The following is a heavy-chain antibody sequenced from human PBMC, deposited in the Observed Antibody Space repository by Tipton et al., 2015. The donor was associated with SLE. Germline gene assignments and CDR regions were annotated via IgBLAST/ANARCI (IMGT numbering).Heavy chain of an antibody. CDR3: VKAYPYGSHYHFDY. J-gene: IGHJ4*02. CDR1: GSRFSSYE. CDR2: ISTSGNTV. Sequence: SLRLSCAASGSRFSSYEMNWVRQAPGKGLEWLSYISTSGNTVYYADSVKGRFTISRDNAKNSLYLQMNSLRAEDTAVYYCVKAYPYGSHYHFDYWGQGTLVTVSS. V-gene: IGHV3-48*03. D-gene: IGHD2-2*02.